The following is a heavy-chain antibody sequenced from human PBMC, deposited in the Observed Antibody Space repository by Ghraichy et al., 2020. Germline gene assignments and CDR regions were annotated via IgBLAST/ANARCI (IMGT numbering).Heavy chain of an antibody. CDR3: ARCIADNCRPGCDC. J-gene: IGHJ4*02. CDR2: ISSRTPNT. Sequence: GSLRLSCVASGFTFSNYAMSWVRQAPGKGLEWVSSISSRTPNTYYTDSVKGRVTMSRDNSKKTLYLKMNSLRADETALYYCARCIADNCRPGCDCWGQGTLGTVSA. D-gene: IGHD2-8*01. CDR1: GFTFSNYA. V-gene: IGHV3-23*01.